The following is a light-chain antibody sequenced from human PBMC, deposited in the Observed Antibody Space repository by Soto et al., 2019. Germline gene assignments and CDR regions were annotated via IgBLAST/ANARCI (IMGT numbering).Light chain of an antibody. V-gene: IGKV3-15*01. CDR2: GAS. Sequence: EIVMTQSPATLSVSPGERATLSCRASQSVSTNLAWYQQKPGHAPRLLMYGASPRATGIPARFSGSGSGTDFTLPISSLQSEDFAVYYCQQYHNWPPYTFGQGTKLEIK. CDR3: QQYHNWPPYT. J-gene: IGKJ2*01. CDR1: QSVSTN.